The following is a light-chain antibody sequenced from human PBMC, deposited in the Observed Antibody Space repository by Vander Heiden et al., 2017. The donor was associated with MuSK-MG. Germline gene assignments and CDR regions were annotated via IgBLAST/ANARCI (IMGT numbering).Light chain of an antibody. Sequence: IQMTQSPAFLSASVGARVTMTCRARQSISSKLNWYHHKPVKAPKLLIYAASSWQPAVPSRFSCSASGTDFTLTMSSLQPEDFATYYCQQCSSTHTFGQGTRLEIK. V-gene: IGKV1-39*01. CDR3: QQCSSTHT. CDR1: QSISSK. J-gene: IGKJ5*01. CDR2: AAS.